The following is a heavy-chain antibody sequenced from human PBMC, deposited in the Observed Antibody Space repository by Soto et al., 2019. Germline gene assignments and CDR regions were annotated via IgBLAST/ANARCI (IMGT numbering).Heavy chain of an antibody. CDR3: AKVLSRGYYDSSGYYFDY. CDR2: ISGSGGST. V-gene: IGHV3-23*01. J-gene: IGHJ4*02. D-gene: IGHD3-22*01. Sequence: EVQLLESGGGVVQPGGSLRLSCAASGFTFSSYDMSWVRQAPGKGLEWVSAISGSGGSTYYADSVKGRFTISRDNSKNTLYLQMNSLRAEDTAVYYCAKVLSRGYYDSSGYYFDYWGQGTLVTVSS. CDR1: GFTFSSYD.